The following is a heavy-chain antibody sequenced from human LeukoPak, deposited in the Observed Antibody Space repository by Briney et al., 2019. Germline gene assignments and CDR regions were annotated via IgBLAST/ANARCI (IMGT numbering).Heavy chain of an antibody. J-gene: IGHJ5*02. CDR2: IIPIFGTA. CDR1: GGTFSSYA. CDR3: ARVDTAMVTVSGNWFDP. Sequence: ASVKVSCKASGGTFSSYAISWVRQAPGQGLEWMGGIIPIFGTANYAQKFQGRVTITADKSTSTAYMELSSLRSEDTAVYYCARVDTAMVTVSGNWFDPWGQGTLVTVSS. V-gene: IGHV1-69*06. D-gene: IGHD5-18*01.